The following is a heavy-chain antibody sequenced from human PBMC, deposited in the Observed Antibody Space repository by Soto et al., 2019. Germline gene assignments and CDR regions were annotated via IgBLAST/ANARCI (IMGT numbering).Heavy chain of an antibody. D-gene: IGHD1-20*01. J-gene: IGHJ3*02. CDR3: ARRVRYQHTFDI. V-gene: IGHV4-59*08. CDR1: GGTISSWY. CDR2: IYYSGST. Sequence: SETLSLTCTVSGGTISSWYWSWIRQPPGKGLEWIGYIYYSGSTNCNPSLKSRVTISVNTSKNQFSLRLSSVTAADTAVYYCARRVRYQHTFDIWGQGTVVTVSS.